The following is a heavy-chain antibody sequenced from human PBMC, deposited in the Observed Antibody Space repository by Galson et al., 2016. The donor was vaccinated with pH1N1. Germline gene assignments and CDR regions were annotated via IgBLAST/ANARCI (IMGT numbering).Heavy chain of an antibody. CDR2: ISGRGEST. CDR3: ARHLAALLRFDP. D-gene: IGHD2-15*01. V-gene: IGHV3-23*01. Sequence: SLRLSCAASGFTFSSYAMSWVRQAPGKGLEWVSAISGRGESTYYSDSVKGHLTISRDNSKNTLYLQMNSLRTEDTAVYYCARHLAALLRFDPWGQGTLVTVSS. J-gene: IGHJ5*02. CDR1: GFTFSSYA.